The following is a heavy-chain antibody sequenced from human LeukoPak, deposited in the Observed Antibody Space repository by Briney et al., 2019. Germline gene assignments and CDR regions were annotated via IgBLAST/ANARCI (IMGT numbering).Heavy chain of an antibody. V-gene: IGHV1-18*01. Sequence: ASVKVSFKASGYTFTSYGISWVRQAPGQGLEWMGWISAYNGNTNYGQKLQGRVTMTTDTSTSTAYMELRSLRSDDTAVYYCARGKKRYYDSSPFDPWGQGTLVTVSS. CDR1: GYTFTSYG. J-gene: IGHJ5*02. D-gene: IGHD3-22*01. CDR3: ARGKKRYYDSSPFDP. CDR2: ISAYNGNT.